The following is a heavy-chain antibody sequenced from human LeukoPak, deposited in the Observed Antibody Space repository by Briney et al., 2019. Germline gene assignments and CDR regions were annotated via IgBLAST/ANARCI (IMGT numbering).Heavy chain of an antibody. CDR3: ARGGPGVTDR. V-gene: IGHV4-59*01. J-gene: IGHJ4*02. D-gene: IGHD2-8*01. CDR2: IYYSGST. Sequence: PSETLSLTCTVSGGSITSYYWSWIRQPPGKGLEWIGYIYYSGSTNYNPSLKSRVTISVDTSKNQFSLKLSSVTAADTAVYFCARGGPGVTDRWGQGTLVTVSS. CDR1: GGSITSYY.